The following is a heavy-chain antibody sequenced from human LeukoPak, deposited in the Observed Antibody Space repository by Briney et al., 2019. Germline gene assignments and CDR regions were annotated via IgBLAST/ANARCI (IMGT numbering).Heavy chain of an antibody. CDR1: GGSISSGGYY. CDR3: AREHSSSWYDDYFDY. D-gene: IGHD6-13*01. V-gene: IGHV4-30-2*01. J-gene: IGHJ4*02. Sequence: SETLSLTCTVSGGSISSGGYYWSWIRHPPGKALEWIGYMYHSGSTYYNPSLKSRLTMSVDTSKNQFSLKLTSVTAADTAVYYCAREHSSSWYDDYFDYWGQGTLVTVSS. CDR2: MYHSGST.